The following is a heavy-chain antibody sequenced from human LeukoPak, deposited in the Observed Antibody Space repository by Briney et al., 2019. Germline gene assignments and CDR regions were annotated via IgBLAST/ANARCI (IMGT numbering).Heavy chain of an antibody. J-gene: IGHJ4*02. CDR1: GYSLSELS. V-gene: IGHV1-24*01. CDR2: FDPEDDEA. CDR3: ATDVTGTAPYDF. Sequence: ASVKVSCKVSGYSLSELSIHWVRQAPGKGLEWMGGFDPEDDEAIYAQSLQGRVTMTEDTSTDTAYMELSGLTSDDVAVYYCATDVTGTAPYDFWGQGTLVTVS. D-gene: IGHD1-1*01.